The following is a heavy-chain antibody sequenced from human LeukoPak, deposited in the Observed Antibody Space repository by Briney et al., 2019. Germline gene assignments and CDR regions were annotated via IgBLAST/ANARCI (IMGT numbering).Heavy chain of an antibody. D-gene: IGHD3-3*01. Sequence: GGSLRLSCAASGFTVSSNYMRWVRQAPGKGLEWVSVIYSGSSTYYADSVKGRFTISRDNSKNTLYLQMNSLRAEDTAVYYCARSTTIFGVVIIRGFDYWGQGTLVTVSS. V-gene: IGHV3-66*01. CDR3: ARSTTIFGVVIIRGFDY. CDR1: GFTVSSNY. CDR2: IYSGSST. J-gene: IGHJ4*02.